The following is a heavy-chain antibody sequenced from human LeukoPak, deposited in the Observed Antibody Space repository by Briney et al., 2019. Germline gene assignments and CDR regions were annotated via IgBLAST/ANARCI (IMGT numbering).Heavy chain of an antibody. CDR3: TQISMITELTQYSFDS. V-gene: IGHV4-38-2*01. CDR1: GFSISSHSF. Sequence: SETLSLTCAVSGFSISSHSFWGWVRQPPGKGLEWIGSIYTSGTTYYNPSLKSRLAISIDTSKSQFSLRLTSVTAADTAISYCTQISMITELTQYSFDSWGQGTLVTVSS. D-gene: IGHD3-3*02. CDR2: IYTSGTT. J-gene: IGHJ4*02.